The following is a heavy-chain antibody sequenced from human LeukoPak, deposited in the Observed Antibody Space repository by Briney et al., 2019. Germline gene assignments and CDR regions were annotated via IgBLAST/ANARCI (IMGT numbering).Heavy chain of an antibody. Sequence: LETLSLTSTVSGGSISSYYSSSIPQPPRKELERMGYIYPSGSTNYNPSLKSRVTISVDTSKKQFALKLSSVTAADTAVYYCARARGYSYGYWYYWGQGTLVIVSS. J-gene: IGHJ4*02. CDR2: IYPSGST. D-gene: IGHD5-18*01. CDR3: ARARGYSYGYWYY. V-gene: IGHV4-4*09. CDR1: GGSISSYY.